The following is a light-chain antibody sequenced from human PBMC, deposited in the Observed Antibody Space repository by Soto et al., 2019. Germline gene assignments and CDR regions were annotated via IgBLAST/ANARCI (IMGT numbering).Light chain of an antibody. J-gene: IGKJ4*01. CDR1: QSVSSSY. CDR2: GAS. V-gene: IGKV3-20*01. CDR3: QQYGSSLGVT. Sequence: EIVLTQSPGTLSLSPWERATLSCRASQSVSSSYLAWYQQKPGQAPRLLIYGASSRATDIPDRFSGSGSGTDFTLTISRLEPEDFAVYYCQQYGSSLGVTFGGGTKVDIK.